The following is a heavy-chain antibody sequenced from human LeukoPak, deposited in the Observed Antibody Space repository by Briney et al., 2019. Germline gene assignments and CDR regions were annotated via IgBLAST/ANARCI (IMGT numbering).Heavy chain of an antibody. Sequence: PGGSLRLSCAASGFTFSSYWMSWVRQAPGKGLEWVANMNRDGSEKNYVDSIKGRFTISRDNAANSLYLQINSLRVEDTAVYYCARDGGIIRFGGQDVWGQGTTVIVS. CDR3: ARDGGIIRFGGQDV. V-gene: IGHV3-7*01. CDR1: GFTFSSYW. D-gene: IGHD3-16*01. J-gene: IGHJ6*02. CDR2: MNRDGSEK.